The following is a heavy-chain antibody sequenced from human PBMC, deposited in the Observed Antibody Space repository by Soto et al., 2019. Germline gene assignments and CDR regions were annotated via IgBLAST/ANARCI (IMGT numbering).Heavy chain of an antibody. Sequence: GESLKISCKGSGYSFTSYWIVWVRQMPGTGLEWMGVIYPGDSDTRYSPPFQGQVTISADKPISTAYLQLSSLEVSDTAMYYCSTCCGSTEKAQYFENWGQGALVAVSS. CDR2: IYPGDSDT. J-gene: IGHJ1*01. CDR3: STCCGSTEKAQYFEN. CDR1: GYSFTSYW. V-gene: IGHV5-51*04. D-gene: IGHD6-13*01.